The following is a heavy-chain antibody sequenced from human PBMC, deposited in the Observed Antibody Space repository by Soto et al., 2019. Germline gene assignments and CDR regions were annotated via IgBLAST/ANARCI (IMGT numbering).Heavy chain of an antibody. CDR3: EEDGSGDTCPCMDA. J-gene: IGHJ6*01. CDR1: GFTLSNYA. CDR2: ISGKDGST. D-gene: IGHD6-19*01. V-gene: IGHV3-23*04. Sequence: EVQLVESGGGLVQPGGSLRLSCVASGFTLSNYAIPWVRQAPGKGLEWVATISGKDGSTYYADSVKGRFTISRDNSKNALLLLISSRRAEDSAQYYWEEDGSGDTCPCMDAWGQGTPVTVSS.